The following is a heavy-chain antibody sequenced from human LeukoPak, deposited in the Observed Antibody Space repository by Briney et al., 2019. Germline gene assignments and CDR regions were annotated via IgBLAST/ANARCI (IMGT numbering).Heavy chain of an antibody. V-gene: IGHV1-8*03. Sequence: GASVKVSCKASGYTFTSYDINWVRQATGQGLEWMGCMNPNSGNTGYAQKFQGRVTITRNTSISTAYMELSSLRSEDTAVYYCARTMILVVIPNYFDYWGQGTLVTVSS. CDR2: MNPNSGNT. CDR3: ARTMILVVIPNYFDY. J-gene: IGHJ4*02. D-gene: IGHD3-22*01. CDR1: GYTFTSYD.